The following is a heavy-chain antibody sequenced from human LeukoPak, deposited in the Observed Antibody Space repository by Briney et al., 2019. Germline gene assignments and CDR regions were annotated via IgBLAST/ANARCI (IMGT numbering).Heavy chain of an antibody. CDR1: GYTFNTYG. V-gene: IGHV1-18*01. J-gene: IGHJ4*02. D-gene: IGHD5-18*01. CDR3: ARERSLGMAGYNFDS. CDR2: ISVSNGNT. Sequence: ASVKVSCKASGYTFNTYGITRVRQAPGQGLEWMGWISVSNGNTKYAQKFRGRVTLITDTSTSTAYMELRSLRSDDTAMYYCARERSLGMAGYNFDSWGQGTLITVSS.